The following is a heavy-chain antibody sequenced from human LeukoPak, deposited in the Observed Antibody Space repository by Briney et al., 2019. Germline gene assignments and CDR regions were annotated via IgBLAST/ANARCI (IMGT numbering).Heavy chain of an antibody. V-gene: IGHV3-66*01. CDR1: GFTVSSNY. D-gene: IGHD3-22*01. J-gene: IGHJ1*01. CDR2: IYSGGST. Sequence: GGSLRLSCAASGFTVSSNYMSWVRQAPGKGLEWVSVIYSGGSTYYADSVKGRFTISRDNSKNTLYPQMNSLRAEDTAVYYCARERGISSGYYQEYFQHWGQGTLVTVSS. CDR3: ARERGISSGYYQEYFQH.